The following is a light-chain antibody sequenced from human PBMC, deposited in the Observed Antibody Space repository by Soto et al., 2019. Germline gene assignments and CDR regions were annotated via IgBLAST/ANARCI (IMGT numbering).Light chain of an antibody. Sequence: EIVLTQSPGTLSLSPGGKATLSCRGIQSVSSSYLAWYQQKPGQAPRLLIYGASSRATGIPDRFSGSGSGTDFTLTISRLEPEDFAVYYCQQYGSSPLTFGGGTKVDIK. CDR1: QSVSSSY. V-gene: IGKV3-20*01. CDR3: QQYGSSPLT. CDR2: GAS. J-gene: IGKJ4*01.